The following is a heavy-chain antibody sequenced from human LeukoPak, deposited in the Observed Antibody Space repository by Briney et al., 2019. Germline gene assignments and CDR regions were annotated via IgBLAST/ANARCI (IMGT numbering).Heavy chain of an antibody. V-gene: IGHV3-11*01. CDR1: GFTFSGYY. D-gene: IGHD6-19*01. CDR3: ARETVAGTFDY. CDR2: ISPSGDII. Sequence: GGSLRLSCAASGFTFSGYYISWIRQAPGKGLEWVSDISPSGDIISYADSVKGRFIISRDYAKESLHGQMNILRVEDSAVYYCARETVAGTFDYWGQGTQVTVSS. J-gene: IGHJ4*02.